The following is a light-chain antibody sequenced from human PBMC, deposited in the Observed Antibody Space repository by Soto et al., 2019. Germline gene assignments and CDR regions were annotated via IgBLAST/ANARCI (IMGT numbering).Light chain of an antibody. CDR3: QPYNNWPLT. V-gene: IGKV3-15*01. Sequence: EIVLTQSPATLSSSPGERATLSCRASQTVSSKLAWYQHKPGQTPRLLIYDTSTRATGVPTRFSGSRSGAEFTLTINSPQSEDFAVYYCQPYNNWPLTFGGGTKVDI. CDR1: QTVSSK. CDR2: DTS. J-gene: IGKJ4*01.